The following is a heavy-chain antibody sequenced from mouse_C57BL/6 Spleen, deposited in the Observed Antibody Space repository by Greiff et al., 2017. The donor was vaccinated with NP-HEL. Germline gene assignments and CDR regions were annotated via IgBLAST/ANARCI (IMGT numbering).Heavy chain of an antibody. Sequence: EVQGVESGGGLVQPGGSLKLSCAASGFTFSDYYMYWVRPTPEKRLEWVAYISNGGGSTYYPDTVKGRFTIYRDNAKNTLYLQMSSLKSEDTAMYYCARQMVTYYAMDYWGQGTSVTVSS. D-gene: IGHD2-2*01. CDR2: ISNGGGST. CDR1: GFTFSDYY. CDR3: ARQMVTYYAMDY. J-gene: IGHJ4*01. V-gene: IGHV5-12*01.